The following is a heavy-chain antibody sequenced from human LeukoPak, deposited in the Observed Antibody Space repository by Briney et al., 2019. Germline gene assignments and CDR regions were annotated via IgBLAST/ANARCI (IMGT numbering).Heavy chain of an antibody. CDR3: ASWGTYYDFWSGYPCLYY. D-gene: IGHD3-3*01. CDR1: GGSISSGDYY. J-gene: IGHJ4*02. V-gene: IGHV4-61*08. Sequence: PSETLSLTCTVSGGSISSGDYYWSWIRQPPGKGLEWIVDIYYSGSTNYNPSLKSRVTISVDTSKNQFSLKLSSVTAADTAVYYCASWGTYYDFWSGYPCLYYWGQGTLVTVSS. CDR2: IYYSGST.